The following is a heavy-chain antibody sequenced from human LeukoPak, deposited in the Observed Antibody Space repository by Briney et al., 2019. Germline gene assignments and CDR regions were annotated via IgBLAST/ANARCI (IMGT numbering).Heavy chain of an antibody. J-gene: IGHJ4*02. D-gene: IGHD3-10*01. V-gene: IGHV1-69*05. CDR2: IIPIFGTA. CDR1: GGTFSSYA. CDR3: ERGPHSGEYFDY. Sequence: SVKVSCKASGGTFSSYAISWVRQAPGQGLEWMGRIIPIFGTANYSQKFQGRVTITTDESTSTAYMELSRLRSENTAVSYCERGPHSGEYFDYWGQGTLVTVSS.